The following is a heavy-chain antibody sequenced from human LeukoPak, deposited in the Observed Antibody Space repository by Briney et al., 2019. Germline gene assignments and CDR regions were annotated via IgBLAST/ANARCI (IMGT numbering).Heavy chain of an antibody. CDR3: VRDPSAYCGVDCPVY. CDR1: GFSFSSYW. V-gene: IGHV3-7*01. D-gene: IGHD2-21*02. J-gene: IGHJ4*02. Sequence: PGVSMRLSCAASGFSFSSYWLRWVRPAPGKGREWVANIKQDGSEKYYVDSVEGRFTISRDNAKNSLYLQMNSLRAEATAVYYCVRDPSAYCGVDCPVYWGQGTLVTVSS. CDR2: IKQDGSEK.